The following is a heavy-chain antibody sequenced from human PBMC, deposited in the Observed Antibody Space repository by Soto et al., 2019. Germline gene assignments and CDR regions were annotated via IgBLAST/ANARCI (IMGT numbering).Heavy chain of an antibody. J-gene: IGHJ4*02. CDR2: ISGSGGTI. Sequence: EVQLVESGGGMVQPGGSLRLSCAASGFTLSSYSMHWVRQAPGKGLEWVSYISGSGGTIYYADSVKGRFTISRDNAKISLSVQMNSLRDEDTAVYFCARETGLRSSGWAYCLESWGRGTRVTV. CDR3: ARETGLRSSGWAYCLES. V-gene: IGHV3-48*02. D-gene: IGHD6-19*01. CDR1: GFTLSSYS.